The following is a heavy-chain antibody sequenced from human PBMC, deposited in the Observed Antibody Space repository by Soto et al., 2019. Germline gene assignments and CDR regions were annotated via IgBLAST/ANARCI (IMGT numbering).Heavy chain of an antibody. CDR1: GFTFSSYA. V-gene: IGHV3-30-3*01. D-gene: IGHD1-1*01. CDR2: ISYDGSNK. J-gene: IGHJ4*02. CDR3: ARGTTRTTPPLPHDY. Sequence: QVQLVESGGGVVQPGRSLRLSCAASGFTFSSYAMHWVRQAPGKGLELVAVISYDGSNKYYADSVKGRFTISRDNSKNTLYLQMHSLRAEDTAVYYGARGTTRTTPPLPHDYWGQGTLVTVSS.